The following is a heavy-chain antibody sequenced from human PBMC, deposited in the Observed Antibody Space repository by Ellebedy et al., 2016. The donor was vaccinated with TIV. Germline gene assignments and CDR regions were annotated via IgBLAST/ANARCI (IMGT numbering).Heavy chain of an antibody. D-gene: IGHD4-11*01. Sequence: GESLKISCAASGFTFSIYWMNWVRQAPGKGLEGVANIKEDGSRTSYVDSVRGLFTISRDNAKNSLYLQMNSLRAEDTAVYYCGRGQTTFEYWGQGTLVTVSS. J-gene: IGHJ4*02. CDR3: GRGQTTFEY. CDR1: GFTFSIYW. V-gene: IGHV3-7*01. CDR2: IKEDGSRT.